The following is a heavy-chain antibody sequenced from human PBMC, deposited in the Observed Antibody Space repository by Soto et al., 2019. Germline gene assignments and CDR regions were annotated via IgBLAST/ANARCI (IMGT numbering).Heavy chain of an antibody. CDR2: IYYSGST. V-gene: IGHV4-59*08. J-gene: IGHJ6*03. Sequence: SETLSLTCTVSGGSISSYYWSWIRQPPGKGLEWIGYIYYSGSTNYNPSLKSRVTISVDTSKNQFSLKLSSVTAADTAVYYCARHLKNLRPAYYYYYMDVWGKGTTVTVSS. CDR1: GGSISSYY. CDR3: ARHLKNLRPAYYYYYMDV.